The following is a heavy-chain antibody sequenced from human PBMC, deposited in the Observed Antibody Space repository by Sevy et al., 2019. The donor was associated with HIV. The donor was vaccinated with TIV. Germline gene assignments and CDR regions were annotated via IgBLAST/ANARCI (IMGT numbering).Heavy chain of an antibody. CDR1: GFTVNSNY. Sequence: GGSLRLSCAASGFTVNSNYMTWVRQAPGKGLEGVSVIHSGDTTYHADSVKDRFTISRDNFTNTLYLHMSSLRAEDTTVYYCERGKSGYGYALNYWGQGTLVTVSS. V-gene: IGHV3-66*01. CDR3: ERGKSGYGYALNY. D-gene: IGHD5-18*01. J-gene: IGHJ4*02. CDR2: IHSGDTT.